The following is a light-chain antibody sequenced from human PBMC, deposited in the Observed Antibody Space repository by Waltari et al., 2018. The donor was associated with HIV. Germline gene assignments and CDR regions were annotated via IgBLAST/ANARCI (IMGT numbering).Light chain of an antibody. Sequence: QSALTQPASVSGSPGQSITISCTGTSSDVGGSNYFSWYQQHPGKAPKFMIYEVSNRPSGVSNRFSGSKSGNTASLTISGLQAEDEADYYCSSYTSSTFWVFGGGTKLTVL. CDR1: SSDVGGSNY. CDR2: EVS. J-gene: IGLJ3*02. V-gene: IGLV2-14*01. CDR3: SSYTSSTFWV.